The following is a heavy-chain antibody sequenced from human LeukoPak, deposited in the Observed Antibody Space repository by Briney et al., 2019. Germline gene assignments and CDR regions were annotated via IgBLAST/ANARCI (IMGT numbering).Heavy chain of an antibody. CDR2: IIPIFGTA. CDR3: ARDMELLWFGELSLYWFDP. J-gene: IGHJ5*02. CDR1: GGTFSSYA. D-gene: IGHD3-10*01. Sequence: ASVKVSCKASGGTFSSYAISWVRQAPGQGLEWMGGIIPIFGTANYAQKFQGRVTITADKSTSTAYMELSSLRSDDTAVYYCARDMELLWFGELSLYWFDPWGQGTLVTVSS. V-gene: IGHV1-69*06.